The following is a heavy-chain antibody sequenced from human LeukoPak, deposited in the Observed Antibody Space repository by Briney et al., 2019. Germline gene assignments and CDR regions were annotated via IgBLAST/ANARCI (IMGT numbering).Heavy chain of an antibody. CDR2: IIPIFGTA. V-gene: IGHV1-69*13. Sequence: GASVKVSCKASGGTFSSYAISWVRQAPGQGLEWMGGIIPIFGTANCAQKFQGRVTITADESTSTAYMELSSLRSEDTAVYYCAREWCSGGSCYYNYWGQGTLVTVSS. D-gene: IGHD2-15*01. J-gene: IGHJ4*02. CDR3: AREWCSGGSCYYNY. CDR1: GGTFSSYA.